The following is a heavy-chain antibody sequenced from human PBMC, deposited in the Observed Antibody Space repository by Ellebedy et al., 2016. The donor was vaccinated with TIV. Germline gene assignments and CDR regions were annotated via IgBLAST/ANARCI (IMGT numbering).Heavy chain of an antibody. V-gene: IGHV3-30*03. CDR1: GFTFSSYG. Sequence: GGSLRLSCAASGFTFSSYGMHWVRQAPGKGLEWVAFISYDGSDKHYSDSVKGRFTISRDKSKNTSYLQMNSLSAEDTSIYYCARVYSSYFFDYWGQGTLVTVSS. CDR2: ISYDGSDK. CDR3: ARVYSSYFFDY. D-gene: IGHD6-13*01. J-gene: IGHJ4*02.